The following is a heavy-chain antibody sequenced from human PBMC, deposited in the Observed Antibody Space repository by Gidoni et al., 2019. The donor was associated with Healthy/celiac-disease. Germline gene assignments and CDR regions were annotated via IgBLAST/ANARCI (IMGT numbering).Heavy chain of an antibody. J-gene: IGHJ6*03. Sequence: QVQLQQWGAGLLKPSETLSLTCAVYGGSFSGYYWSWFRQPPGQGLEWIGEINHSGSTNYNPSLKSRVTISVDTSKNQFSLKLSSVTAADTAVYYCARGNIRGIPRTYYYDSSGYYHYYYYMDVWGKGTTVTVSS. D-gene: IGHD3-22*01. V-gene: IGHV4-34*01. CDR2: INHSGST. CDR1: GGSFSGYY. CDR3: ARGNIRGIPRTYYYDSSGYYHYYYYMDV.